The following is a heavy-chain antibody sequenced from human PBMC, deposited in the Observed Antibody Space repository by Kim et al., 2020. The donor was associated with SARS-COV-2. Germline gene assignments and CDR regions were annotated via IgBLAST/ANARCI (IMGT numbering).Heavy chain of an antibody. CDR3: ARDFPASIVVVPAAINGMDV. CDR1: GYTFTSYA. J-gene: IGHJ6*02. V-gene: IGHV7-4-1*02. Sequence: ASVKVSCKASGYTFTSYAMNWVRQAPGQGLEWMGWINTNTGHPTYAQGFTGRFVFSLDTSVSTAYLQISSLKAEDTAVYYCARDFPASIVVVPAAINGMDVWGQGTTVTVTS. D-gene: IGHD2-2*01. CDR2: INTNTGHP.